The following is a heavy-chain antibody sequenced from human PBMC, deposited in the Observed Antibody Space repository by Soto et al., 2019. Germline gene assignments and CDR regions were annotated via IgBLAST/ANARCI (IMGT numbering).Heavy chain of an antibody. D-gene: IGHD3-10*01. Sequence: QVQLQESGPGLVKPSETLSLTCSVSGGSVTSYSWSWIRQPPGKGLEWIGYISSTGSTNYNPSLKSRVTSSIDTSNRQFSLNMRSVTAADTAVYYCARVPSFFGSGNWIDPWGQGTLVTVSS. CDR2: ISSTGST. V-gene: IGHV4-59*02. CDR1: GGSVTSYS. CDR3: ARVPSFFGSGNWIDP. J-gene: IGHJ5*02.